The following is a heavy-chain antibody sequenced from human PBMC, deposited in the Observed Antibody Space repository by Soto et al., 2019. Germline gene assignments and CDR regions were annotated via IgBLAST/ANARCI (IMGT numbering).Heavy chain of an antibody. D-gene: IGHD2-2*02. V-gene: IGHV4-59*01. CDR2: IYYSGST. CDR1: GGSISSYY. Sequence: SETLSLTCTVSGGSISSYYWSWIRQPPGKGLEWIGYIYYSGSTNYNPSLKSRVTISVDTSKNQFSLKLSSVTAADTAVYYCARAQLRGYQLIYSPFFFDPWGQGTLVTVSS. J-gene: IGHJ5*02. CDR3: ARAQLRGYQLIYSPFFFDP.